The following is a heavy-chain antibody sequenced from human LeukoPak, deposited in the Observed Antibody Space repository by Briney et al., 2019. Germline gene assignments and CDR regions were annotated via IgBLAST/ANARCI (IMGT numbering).Heavy chain of an antibody. CDR2: IRSKAYGGTT. Sequence: GGSLRLSCTASGFTFGDYVMSWVRQAPGKGLEWVGFIRSKAYGGTTEYAASVKGRLTISRDDSKSIAYLQMNSLKTEDTAVYYCTRGKYYDFWSGYYPDYWGQGTLVTVSS. J-gene: IGHJ4*02. CDR1: GFTFGDYV. D-gene: IGHD3-3*01. CDR3: TRGKYYDFWSGYYPDY. V-gene: IGHV3-49*04.